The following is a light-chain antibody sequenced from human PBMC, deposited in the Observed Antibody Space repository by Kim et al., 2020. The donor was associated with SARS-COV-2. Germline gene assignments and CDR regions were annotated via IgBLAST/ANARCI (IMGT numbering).Light chain of an antibody. Sequence: GXSFTISWKGTSSYVGGYKYVSWYQQHPGKAPKLIIYEVSGRPSGVPDRFSGSKSGNTASLIVSGLQAEDEADYYCCSYAGSSNWLFGGGTQLTVL. CDR1: SSYVGGYKY. V-gene: IGLV2-8*01. CDR3: CSYAGSSNWL. J-gene: IGLJ3*02. CDR2: EVS.